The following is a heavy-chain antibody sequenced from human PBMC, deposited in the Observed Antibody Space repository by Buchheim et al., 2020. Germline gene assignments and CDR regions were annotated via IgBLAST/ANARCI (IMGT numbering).Heavy chain of an antibody. D-gene: IGHD5-12*01. Sequence: VQLVESGGGVVQPGRSLRLSCAASGFTFSSYAMHWVRQAPGKGLEWVAVISYDGSNKYYADSVKGRFTISRDNSKNTLYLQMNSLRAEDTAVYYCARGKSGISFDTCGQGTL. CDR2: ISYDGSNK. CDR3: ARGKSGISFDT. J-gene: IGHJ5*02. CDR1: GFTFSSYA. V-gene: IGHV3-30-3*01.